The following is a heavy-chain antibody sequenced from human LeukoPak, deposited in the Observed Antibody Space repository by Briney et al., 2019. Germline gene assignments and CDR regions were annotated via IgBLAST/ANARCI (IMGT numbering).Heavy chain of an antibody. Sequence: PGGSLRLSCSASGFTFSNYAMHWVRQAPGKGLEHVSAISSNGDNTYYADSVKGRFTISRDNSKNTLYLQMNSLRAEDTAVYYCATRHGSGSLDYWGQGTLVTVSS. CDR3: ATRHGSGSLDY. D-gene: IGHD3-10*01. J-gene: IGHJ4*02. CDR1: GFTFSNYA. V-gene: IGHV3-64*04. CDR2: ISSNGDNT.